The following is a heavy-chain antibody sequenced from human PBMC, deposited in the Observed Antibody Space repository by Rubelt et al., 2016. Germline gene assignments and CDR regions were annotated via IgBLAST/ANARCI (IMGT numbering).Heavy chain of an antibody. CDR3: TTDVAGSIVAGN. D-gene: IGHD2-15*01. CDR2: IKSKTNGGTT. Sequence: EVQLVESGGGLVKPGGSLRLSCAASGFTFSNAWMSWVRQAPGKGLEWVGRIKSKTNGGTTDYAAPVKGRLTIARDDSKNTLYLQMNSLKTEDTAVYYCTTDVAGSIVAGNWGQGTLVTVSS. CDR1: GFTFSNAW. V-gene: IGHV3-15*01. J-gene: IGHJ4*02.